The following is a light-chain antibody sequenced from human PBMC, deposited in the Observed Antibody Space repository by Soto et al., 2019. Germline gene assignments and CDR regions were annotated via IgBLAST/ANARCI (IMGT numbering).Light chain of an antibody. Sequence: QSALTQPPSVSGSPGQSVTISFIGSSSDVGTYDRVSWYQAPPGTAPKLIIYEVHYLPSAVPDRFSGSKSGNTASLAISGLQAEDEADYYCSSYAASTTLLFGGGTKLTVL. V-gene: IGLV2-18*02. CDR3: SSYAASTTLL. CDR2: EVH. CDR1: SSDVGTYDR. J-gene: IGLJ2*01.